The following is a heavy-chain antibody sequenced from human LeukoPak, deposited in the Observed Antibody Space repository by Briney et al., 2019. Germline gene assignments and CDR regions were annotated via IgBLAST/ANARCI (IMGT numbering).Heavy chain of an antibody. CDR2: TYYRSKWYN. J-gene: IGHJ4*02. CDR1: GDSVSSNSAA. Sequence: SQTLSLTCAISGDSVSSNSAAWNWIRQSPSRGLEWLGRTYYRSKWYNDYAVSMKSRITINPDTSKNQFSLQLNSVTPEDTAVYYCARVAGRDCSSTSCPIDYWGQGTLVTVSS. D-gene: IGHD2-2*01. CDR3: ARVAGRDCSSTSCPIDY. V-gene: IGHV6-1*01.